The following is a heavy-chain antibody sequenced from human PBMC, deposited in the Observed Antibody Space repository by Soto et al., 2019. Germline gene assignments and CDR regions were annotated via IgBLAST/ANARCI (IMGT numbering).Heavy chain of an antibody. CDR3: ASIACSVSGFDY. D-gene: IGHD2-15*01. CDR1: GGSITNNNW. J-gene: IGHJ4*02. V-gene: IGHV4-4*02. Sequence: SETLSLTCNVSGGSITNNNWWSWVRQPPGKGLEWIGAIYHSGHTSFNPSLKSRATLSLDYSDNQFSLKLTSATAADTAIYYCASIACSVSGFDYWGQGTLVTVSS. CDR2: IYHSGHT.